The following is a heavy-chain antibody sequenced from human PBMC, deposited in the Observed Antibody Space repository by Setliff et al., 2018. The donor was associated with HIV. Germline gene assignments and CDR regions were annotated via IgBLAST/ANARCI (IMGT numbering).Heavy chain of an antibody. CDR1: GGSLTNFY. J-gene: IGHJ6*02. V-gene: IGHV4-34*01. Sequence: PSETLSLTCAVPGGSLTNFYWSWFRQSPGKGLEWIGEISDSGTTDYSPSLKSRVIISLDTSRKQFSLKLSSVTAADTAVYYCARGSTCIGGGCLTYYYYYYGLDVWGQGTTVTVSS. CDR2: ISDSGTT. CDR3: ARGSTCIGGGCLTYYYYYYGLDV. D-gene: IGHD2-8*02.